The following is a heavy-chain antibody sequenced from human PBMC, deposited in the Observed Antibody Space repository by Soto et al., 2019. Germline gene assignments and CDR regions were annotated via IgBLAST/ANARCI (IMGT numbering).Heavy chain of an antibody. CDR3: AKGCSAMVTNAFDI. V-gene: IGHV3-23*01. Sequence: EAQLLESGGGLVQPGGSLRLFCAASGFTFSNYAMSWVRQAPEKGLEWVSVISGSGGTTYYADSVKGRFTISRDNSKNTLYLQMNSLIDEDTAVYYCAKGCSAMVTNAFDIWGQGTMVTVSS. CDR2: ISGSGGTT. CDR1: GFTFSNYA. J-gene: IGHJ3*02. D-gene: IGHD5-18*01.